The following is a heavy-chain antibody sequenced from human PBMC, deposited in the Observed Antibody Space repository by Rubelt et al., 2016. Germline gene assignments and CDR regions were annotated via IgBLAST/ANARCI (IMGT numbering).Heavy chain of an antibody. CDR2: IYTSGST. CDR3: ARSLDDFWSGSGYFDY. D-gene: IGHD3-3*01. V-gene: IGHV4-4*07. Sequence: QVQLQESGPGLVKPSETLSLTCTVSGGSISSYYWSWIRQPAGKGLEWIGRIYTSGSTNYNPSLKSRVTMSVDTSKNQFSLMLSSVPAADTAVYYCARSLDDFWSGSGYFDYWGQGTLVTVSS. J-gene: IGHJ4*02. CDR1: GGSISSYY.